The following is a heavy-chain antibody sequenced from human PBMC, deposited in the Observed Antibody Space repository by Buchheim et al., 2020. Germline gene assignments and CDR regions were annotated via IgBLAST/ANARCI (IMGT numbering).Heavy chain of an antibody. D-gene: IGHD1-26*01. CDR3: ARYSYGMDV. J-gene: IGHJ6*02. Sequence: QVQLQESGPGLAKPSETLSLTCSVSGASITSTDYYWGWIRQPPGKGLEWIGSIHSSGNTYYSPSLKSRLTLSVATSKNQFSLKLSSVTAADTAVYYCARYSYGMDVWGQGTT. V-gene: IGHV4-39*01. CDR1: GASITSTDYY. CDR2: IHSSGNT.